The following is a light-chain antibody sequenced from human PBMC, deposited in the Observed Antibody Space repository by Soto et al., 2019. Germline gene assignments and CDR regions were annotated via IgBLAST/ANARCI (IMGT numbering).Light chain of an antibody. CDR3: QQRSSWPPT. J-gene: IGKJ4*01. CDR2: YAS. Sequence: EIVLTQSPATLSSSPGERATLSCRASQSVSNDLVWYHQKPGQAPRLVIYYASNRASGIPARFSGSGSGTDFTLTISSLEPEDFAVYYCQQRSSWPPTFGGGTKVEFK. CDR1: QSVSND. V-gene: IGKV3-11*01.